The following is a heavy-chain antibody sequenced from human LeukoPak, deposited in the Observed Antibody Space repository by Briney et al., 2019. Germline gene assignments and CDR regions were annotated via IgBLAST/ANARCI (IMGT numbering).Heavy chain of an antibody. D-gene: IGHD4-11*01. CDR1: GLTISSIA. Sequence: GGSLRLSSTAFGLTISSIASNGVGQAPGKGLAWISGIDPGGTVTYHADCVKGRFTISRDNVRNTLYLQMNGLSEDCRAVYYCAKELDYTTYGYYFDYWGQGTLVTVSS. V-gene: IGHV3-23*01. CDR3: AKELDYTTYGYYFDY. CDR2: IDPGGTVT. J-gene: IGHJ4*02.